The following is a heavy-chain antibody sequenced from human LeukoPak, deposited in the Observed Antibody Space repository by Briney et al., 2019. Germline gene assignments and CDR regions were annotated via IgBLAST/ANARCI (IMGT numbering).Heavy chain of an antibody. V-gene: IGHV1-46*01. D-gene: IGHD3-10*01. J-gene: IGHJ4*02. CDR2: INPSGGST. CDR3: ARDHVGYGSGSYDFDY. Sequence: GASVKVSCKASGYTFTSYYMHWVRQAPGQGLEWMGIINPSGGSTSYAQKFQGRVTMTRDTSTSTVYMELSSLRSEDTAVYYCARDHVGYGSGSYDFDYWGQGTLATVSS. CDR1: GYTFTSYY.